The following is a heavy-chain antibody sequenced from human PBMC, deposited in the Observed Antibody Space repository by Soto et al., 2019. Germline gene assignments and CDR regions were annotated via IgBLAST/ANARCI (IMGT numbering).Heavy chain of an antibody. Sequence: GSLRLSCLASGFTFRDYGMNWVRQAPGKGLEWVSYIDSTGKTIYYADSVKGRFTISRDTARNSLFLQMHSLRAEDTALYYCSREGAARWFPNYGMDVWGQGTTVTVSS. J-gene: IGHJ6*02. CDR3: SREGAARWFPNYGMDV. D-gene: IGHD6-6*01. CDR2: IDSTGKTI. V-gene: IGHV3-48*01. CDR1: GFTFRDYG.